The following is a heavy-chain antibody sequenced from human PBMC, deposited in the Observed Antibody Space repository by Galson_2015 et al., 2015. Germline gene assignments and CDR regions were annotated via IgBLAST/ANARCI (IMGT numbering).Heavy chain of an antibody. J-gene: IGHJ6*03. Sequence: SLRLSCAASGFTFSSYSMNWVRQAPGKGLEWVSSISSSSSYIYYADSVKGRFTISRDNAKNSLYLQMNSLRAEDTAVYYCARPPSDDFWSTSPFDYYMDVWGKGTTVTVSS. CDR1: GFTFSSYS. V-gene: IGHV3-21*01. CDR2: ISSSSSYI. D-gene: IGHD3-3*01. CDR3: ARPPSDDFWSTSPFDYYMDV.